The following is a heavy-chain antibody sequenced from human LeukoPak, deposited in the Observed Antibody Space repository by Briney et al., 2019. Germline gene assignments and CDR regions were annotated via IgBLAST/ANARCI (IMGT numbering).Heavy chain of an antibody. D-gene: IGHD3-3*01. CDR2: IKQDGSEK. Sequence: GGSLRLSCAASRFTLSTYWMSWVRQAPGKGLEWVANIKQDGSEKYYVDSVKGRFTISRDNAKNSLYLQMNSLRAEDTAVYYCAREPDFWSGYYLKSFHYFDYWGQGTLVTVSS. CDR3: AREPDFWSGYYLKSFHYFDY. V-gene: IGHV3-7*03. CDR1: RFTLSTYW. J-gene: IGHJ4*02.